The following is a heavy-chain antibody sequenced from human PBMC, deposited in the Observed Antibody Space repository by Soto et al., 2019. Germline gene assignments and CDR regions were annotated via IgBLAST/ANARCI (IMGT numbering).Heavy chain of an antibody. CDR3: ARGLGVTLFGVIINARFEDF. CDR2: IWYDGSNK. V-gene: IGHV3-33*01. CDR1: GFTFSYYG. D-gene: IGHD3-3*01. Sequence: QVQLVESGGGVVQPGRSLRLSCAASGFTFSYYGMHWVRQAPGKGLEWVAVIWYDGSNKYYADSVKGRFTISRDNSKNTLYLQMNSLRAEDTAVYYCARGLGVTLFGVIINARFEDFWGQGTLVTVSS. J-gene: IGHJ4*02.